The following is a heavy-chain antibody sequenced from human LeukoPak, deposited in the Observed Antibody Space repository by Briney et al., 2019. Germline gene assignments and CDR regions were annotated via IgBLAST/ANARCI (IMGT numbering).Heavy chain of an antibody. J-gene: IGHJ4*02. CDR2: IYWEEDK. CDR1: GFSLRTSGVG. V-gene: IGHV2-5*02. Sequence: ESGPTLVKPTQTLTLTYTSSGFSLRTSGVGVGWIRQPPGKALERLSVIYWEEDKRYRPSLKIRLTITNDTSKNQVVLTMTNMDPVDTATYYCARSPYYDILTGSRGTFDYWGRGILVTVSS. D-gene: IGHD3-9*01. CDR3: ARSPYYDILTGSRGTFDY.